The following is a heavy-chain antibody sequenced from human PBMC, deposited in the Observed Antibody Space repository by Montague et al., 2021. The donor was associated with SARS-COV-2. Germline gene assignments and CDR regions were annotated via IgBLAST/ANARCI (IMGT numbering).Heavy chain of an antibody. CDR1: GFTFRSYW. V-gene: IGHV3-74*01. Sequence: SLRLSCAASGFTFRSYWMHWVRQAPGKGLVWVSRINSDGSSTGYADSVKGRFTISRDNAKNTLYLQMNSLRAEDTAVYYCARSIGDFWSGYEDYYSAMGVCGQGTTVTVSS. CDR3: ARSIGDFWSGYEDYYSAMGV. J-gene: IGHJ6*02. D-gene: IGHD3-3*01. CDR2: INSDGSST.